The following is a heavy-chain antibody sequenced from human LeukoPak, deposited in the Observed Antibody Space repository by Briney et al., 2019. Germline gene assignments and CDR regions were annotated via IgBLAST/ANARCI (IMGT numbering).Heavy chain of an antibody. V-gene: IGHV3-23*01. D-gene: IGHD6-19*01. J-gene: IGHJ4*01. Sequence: GGSLRLFCAASGFTLSSYAMTWVRQAPGKGLEWVSTVSGGAGRTDYADSVKGRFTISRDNSKNTLYLQMNSLRAEDTAVYYCAKGIYSSGWSYFDYWGHGTLVTVSS. CDR2: VSGGAGRT. CDR3: AKGIYSSGWSYFDY. CDR1: GFTLSSYA.